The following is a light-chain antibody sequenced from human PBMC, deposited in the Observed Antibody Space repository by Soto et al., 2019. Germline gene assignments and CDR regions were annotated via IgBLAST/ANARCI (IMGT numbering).Light chain of an antibody. CDR1: PSISRS. CDR3: QQRSNRPLFT. V-gene: IGKV3-11*01. CDR2: DAS. J-gene: IGKJ3*01. Sequence: EIVLTQSPATLSLSPGERATLSCRASPSISRSLAWYQHKPGQAPRLLIYDASTRAPGVPARFSGSGSGTDFTLTISGLEPEDFAAYYCQQRSNRPLFTFGPGTKVDIK.